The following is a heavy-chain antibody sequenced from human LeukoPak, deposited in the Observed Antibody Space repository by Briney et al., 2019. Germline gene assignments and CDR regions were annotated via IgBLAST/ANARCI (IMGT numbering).Heavy chain of an antibody. CDR3: AISYDSGGYYYNF. CDR1: GDSFSSYY. J-gene: IGHJ4*02. Sequence: PSETLSLTCTVSGDSFSSYYWSWIRQPPGKGLEWIGYIFYSGSTDYNPSLKSRVTISLDTSKNQFSLKLTSMTAADTAVYYCAISYDSGGYYYNFWGQGTLVTVSS. CDR2: IFYSGST. D-gene: IGHD3-22*01. V-gene: IGHV4-59*08.